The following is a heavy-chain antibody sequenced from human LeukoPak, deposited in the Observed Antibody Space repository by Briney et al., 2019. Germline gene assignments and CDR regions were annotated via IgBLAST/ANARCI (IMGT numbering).Heavy chain of an antibody. CDR1: GFSFSSYS. Sequence: GGSLRLSCEASGFSFSSYSMNWVRQAPGKGLEWISYISGSGSPIDYADSVKGRFTISRDNSKNTLYLQMNSLRAEDTAVYYCARQARSSWYVLDYYYYGMDVWGQGTTVTVSS. J-gene: IGHJ6*02. CDR2: ISGSGSPI. V-gene: IGHV3-48*01. CDR3: ARQARSSWYVLDYYYYGMDV. D-gene: IGHD6-13*01.